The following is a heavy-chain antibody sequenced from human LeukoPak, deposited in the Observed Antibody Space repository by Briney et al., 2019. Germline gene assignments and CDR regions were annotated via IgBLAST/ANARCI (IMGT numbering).Heavy chain of an antibody. V-gene: IGHV3-23*01. CDR2: IDSTGAYT. J-gene: IGHJ4*02. CDR3: VRDPTRADCRDGSCFFDY. CDR1: GFIFSNYA. Sequence: GGSLRLSCAASGFIFSNYAMSWVRQAPGKGLEWVSAIDSTGAYTWYADSVKGRFTISKDSSKTILYLQMNSLRAEDAAVYYCVRDPTRADCRDGSCFFDYWGQGTLVTVSA. D-gene: IGHD6-19*01.